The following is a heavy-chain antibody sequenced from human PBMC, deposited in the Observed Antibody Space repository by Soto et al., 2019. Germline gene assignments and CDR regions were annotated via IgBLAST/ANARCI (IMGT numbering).Heavy chain of an antibody. CDR3: ARGHGYSSSFLSGGMDV. J-gene: IGHJ6*02. CDR2: INHSGST. D-gene: IGHD6-6*01. CDR1: GGSCSGYY. Sequence: LPFAFYGGSCSGYYWSWIRQPPGKGLEWIGEINHSGSTNYNPSLKSRVTISVDTSKSQFSLKLSSVAAADTAVYYCARGHGYSSSFLSGGMDVWGQGTTVTVSS. V-gene: IGHV4-34*01.